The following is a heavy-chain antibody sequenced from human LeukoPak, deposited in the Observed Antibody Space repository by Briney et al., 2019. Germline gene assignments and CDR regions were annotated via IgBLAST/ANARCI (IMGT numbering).Heavy chain of an antibody. CDR3: ARLRITIFPDV. V-gene: IGHV4-59*01. D-gene: IGHD3-9*01. J-gene: IGHJ6*04. Sequence: SETLSLTCTVSGGSISSYYWSWIRQPPGKGLEWIGYIYYSGSTNYNPSLKSRVTISVDTSKNQFSLKLSSVTAADTAVYYCARLRITIFPDVWGKGTTVTVSS. CDR2: IYYSGST. CDR1: GGSISSYY.